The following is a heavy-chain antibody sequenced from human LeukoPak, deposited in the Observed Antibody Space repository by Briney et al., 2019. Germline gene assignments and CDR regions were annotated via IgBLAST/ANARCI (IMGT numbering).Heavy chain of an antibody. CDR2: IYYSGST. CDR3: ARRAQKGVFDP. D-gene: IGHD3-10*01. CDR1: GGSISSSSYY. V-gene: IGHV4-39*01. J-gene: IGHJ5*02. Sequence: SETLSLTCTVSGGSISSSSYYWGWIRQPPGKGLEWIGSIYYSGSTYYNPSLKSRVTISVDTSKNQFSLKLSSVTAADTAVYYCARRAQKGVFDPWGQGTLVTVSS.